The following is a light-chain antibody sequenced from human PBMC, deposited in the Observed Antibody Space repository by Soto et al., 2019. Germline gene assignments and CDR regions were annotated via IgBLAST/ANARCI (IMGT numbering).Light chain of an antibody. J-gene: IGKJ2*01. Sequence: EIVLTQSPGTLSLSPGERATLSCRASQSVSSSYLAWYQQKPGQAPRLLIYGASSRATGIPDRFSGSGSGTDFTLTISRLEPEDLAVYYCQQYGSSPQEYTFGQGTKLEIK. CDR1: QSVSSSY. CDR3: QQYGSSPQEYT. V-gene: IGKV3-20*01. CDR2: GAS.